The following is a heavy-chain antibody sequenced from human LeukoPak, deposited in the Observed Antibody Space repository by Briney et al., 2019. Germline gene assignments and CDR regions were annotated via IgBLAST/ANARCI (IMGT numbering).Heavy chain of an antibody. J-gene: IGHJ4*02. CDR1: GFTVSSYA. CDR2: VSGSGGST. D-gene: IGHD2-15*01. Sequence: GGSLRLSCAASGFTVSSYAMSWGRQAPGKGLGWVSGVSGSGGSTYYADSVKGRFTISRDNSKNTLYLQMNSLRAEDTAVYYCAKDLGYCSGGSCWGQGTLVTVSS. V-gene: IGHV3-23*01. CDR3: AKDLGYCSGGSC.